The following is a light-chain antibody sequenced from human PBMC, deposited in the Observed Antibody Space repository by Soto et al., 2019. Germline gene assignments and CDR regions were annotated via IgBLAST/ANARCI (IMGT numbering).Light chain of an antibody. CDR1: QSLVDSDGNTY. CDR3: MQGTLPYT. Sequence: VMTQSPLSLPVTLGQPASISCKSSQSLVDSDGNTYLIWFQQRPGQSPRRLIYKVSNRDSGVPDRFSGSGSVTDFTLTISRVEAEDVGVYYCMQGTLPYTFGQGTRLEI. CDR2: KVS. V-gene: IGKV2-30*01. J-gene: IGKJ2*01.